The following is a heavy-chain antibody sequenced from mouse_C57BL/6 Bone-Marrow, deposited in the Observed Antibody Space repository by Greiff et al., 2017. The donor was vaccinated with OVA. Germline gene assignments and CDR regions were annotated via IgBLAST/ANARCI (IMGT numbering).Heavy chain of an antibody. CDR1: GYNFTSYW. J-gene: IGHJ2*01. Sequence: QVQLQQPGAELVRPGSSVKLSCKASGYNFTSYWMDWVKQRPGQGLEWIGNIYPSDSETHYNQKFKDKATLTVDKSSSTAYMQLSSLTSEDSAVYYCAREGCYDYYSCDCWGQGTTLTVSS. V-gene: IGHV1-61*01. CDR3: AREGCYDYYSCDC. D-gene: IGHD2-4*01. CDR2: IYPSDSET.